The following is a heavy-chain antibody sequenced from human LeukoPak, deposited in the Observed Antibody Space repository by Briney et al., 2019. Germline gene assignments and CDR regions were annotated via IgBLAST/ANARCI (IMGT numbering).Heavy chain of an antibody. CDR2: IIPMVGTA. CDR1: GGTFSTYA. D-gene: IGHD2-2*01. J-gene: IGHJ4*02. Sequence: ASVKVSCKASGGTFSTYAISWVRQAPGQGLEWVGVIIPMVGTATYAQRFQGRVTITADESTSTAYMELSSLRSEDTAVYCCARDLYCNRTSCSVWGQGTLVIVSS. CDR3: ARDLYCNRTSCSV. V-gene: IGHV1-69*01.